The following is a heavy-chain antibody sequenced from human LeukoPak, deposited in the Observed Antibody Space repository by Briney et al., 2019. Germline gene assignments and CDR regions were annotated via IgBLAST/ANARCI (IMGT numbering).Heavy chain of an antibody. CDR1: GGTFSSYS. V-gene: IGHV1-69*05. Sequence: SVKVSCKASGGTFSSYSISWVRQAPGQGLEWMGGIMPTFGTTEYAQKFQGRLSITTDESTSTAYMELSSLRSEDTAVYYCARDRGHNWNPTAAGAFDIWGQGTMVTVSS. J-gene: IGHJ3*02. CDR2: IMPTFGTT. D-gene: IGHD1-20*01. CDR3: ARDRGHNWNPTAAGAFDI.